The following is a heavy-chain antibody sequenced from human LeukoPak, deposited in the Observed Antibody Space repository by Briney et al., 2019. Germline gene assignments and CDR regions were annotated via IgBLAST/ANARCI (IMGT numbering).Heavy chain of an antibody. CDR1: GFIVSSNY. CDR2: ISGSGGST. D-gene: IGHD2-15*01. CDR3: AKAPVTTCRGAFCYPFDY. J-gene: IGHJ4*02. V-gene: IGHV3-23*01. Sequence: GGSLRLSCAASGFIVSSNYMSWVRQAPGKGLEWVSAISGSGGSTYYADSVKGRFTISRDNSKNTLFLQMNRLRPEDAAVYYCAKAPVTTCRGAFCYPFDYWGLGTLVTVSS.